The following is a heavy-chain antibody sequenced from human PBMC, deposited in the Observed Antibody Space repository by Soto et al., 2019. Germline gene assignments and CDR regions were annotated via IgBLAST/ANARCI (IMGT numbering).Heavy chain of an antibody. CDR1: GFTFISYA. CDR2: ISGSGGST. CDR3: AKSSSLGVHGWFDP. V-gene: IGHV3-23*01. Sequence: LRLSCAASGFTFISYAMSWVRQAPGKGLEWVSAISGSGGSTYYADSVKGRFTISRDNSKNTLYLQMNSLRAEDTAVYYCAKSSSLGVHGWFDPWGQGTLVTVS. J-gene: IGHJ5*02.